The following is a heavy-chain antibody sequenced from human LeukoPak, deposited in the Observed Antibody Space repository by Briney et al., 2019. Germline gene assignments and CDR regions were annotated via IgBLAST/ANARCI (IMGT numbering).Heavy chain of an antibody. CDR1: GFTFSSYS. J-gene: IGHJ4*02. CDR3: ARAPISTMMQWVYFDY. V-gene: IGHV3-21*01. D-gene: IGHD3-22*01. Sequence: GGSLRLSCAASGFTFSSYSMNWVRQAPGKGLEWVSSISSSSSYIYYADSVKGRFTISRDNAKNSLYLQMNSLRAEDTAVYYCARAPISTMMQWVYFDYWGQGTLVTVSS. CDR2: ISSSSSYI.